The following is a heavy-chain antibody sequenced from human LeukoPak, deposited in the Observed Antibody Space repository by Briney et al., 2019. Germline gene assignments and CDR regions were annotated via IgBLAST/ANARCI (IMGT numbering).Heavy chain of an antibody. Sequence: PGGSLRLSCVASGFTFSSYWMNWVCQAPGKGLEWVANIKQDGSEKYYVDSVKGRFTISRDNAKNSLYLQMNSLRAEDTAIYYCVGGSGYWGQGTLVTVSS. J-gene: IGHJ4*02. CDR3: VGGSGY. D-gene: IGHD5-12*01. CDR2: IKQDGSEK. V-gene: IGHV3-7*01. CDR1: GFTFSSYW.